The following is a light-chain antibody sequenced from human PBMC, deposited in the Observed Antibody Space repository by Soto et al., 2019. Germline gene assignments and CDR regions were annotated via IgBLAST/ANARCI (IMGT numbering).Light chain of an antibody. CDR1: QSVSIY. V-gene: IGKV3-15*01. CDR2: GAS. Sequence: EIVLAQSPATLSLSPGERATLSCRASQSVSIYLAWYQQKPGQAPRLLIYGASTRATGIPARFSGSGSGTEFTLTISSLQSEDFAVYYCQQYNNWPWTFGQGTKVDI. J-gene: IGKJ1*01. CDR3: QQYNNWPWT.